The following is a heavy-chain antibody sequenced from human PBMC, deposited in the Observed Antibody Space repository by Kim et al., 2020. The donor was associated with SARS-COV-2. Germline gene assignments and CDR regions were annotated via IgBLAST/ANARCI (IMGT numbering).Heavy chain of an antibody. V-gene: IGHV3-9*01. CDR1: GFTFDVYS. CDR2: ISWNSDKI. D-gene: IGHD2-2*01. J-gene: IGHJ6*02. CDR3: AKEHCTTATCYMGEGGMAV. Sequence: GGSLRLSCEASGFTFDVYSIHWVRQAPGKGLEWVSGISWNSDKIGYAGSVKGRFTISRDNAKKSLYLQMNSLRVEDTAFYYCAKEHCTTATCYMGEGGMAVWGQGTAVTVSS.